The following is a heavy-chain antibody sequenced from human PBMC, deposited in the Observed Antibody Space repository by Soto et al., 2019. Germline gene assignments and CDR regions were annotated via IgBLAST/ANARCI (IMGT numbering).Heavy chain of an antibody. D-gene: IGHD6-6*01. Sequence: PSETLSLTCTVSGGSSTSSSYYWGWIRQPPGKGLEWIGYIYYSGSTYYNPSLKSRVTISVDTSKKQFSLKLSSVTAADTAVYYCARSIFPWGQGTLVTVSS. CDR3: ARSIFP. CDR1: GGSSTSSSYY. CDR2: IYYSGST. J-gene: IGHJ5*02. V-gene: IGHV4-61*05.